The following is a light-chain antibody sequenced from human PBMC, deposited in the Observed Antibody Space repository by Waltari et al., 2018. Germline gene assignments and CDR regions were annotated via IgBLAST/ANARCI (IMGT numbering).Light chain of an antibody. CDR1: QSISAN. V-gene: IGKV3-15*01. CDR3: QQYDDWPLT. Sequence: EIVMTQSPATLSVSPGERATFSCRASQSISANLAWYQQKPGQAPRLLIFRASTRATDIPARFSGSGSGTEFTLTISSLQSEDFAVYYCQQYDDWPLTFGPGTKVDF. CDR2: RAS. J-gene: IGKJ3*01.